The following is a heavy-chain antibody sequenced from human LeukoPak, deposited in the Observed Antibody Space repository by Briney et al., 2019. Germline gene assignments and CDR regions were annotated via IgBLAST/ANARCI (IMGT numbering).Heavy chain of an antibody. CDR2: ISSSSTYI. CDR1: GFTFSSYS. Sequence: GGSLRLSCAASGFTFSSYSMNWVRQAPGKGLEWVSSISSSSTYIYYADSVKGRFTISRDNAKNSLYLQMNSLRVEDTAVYYCARVGCSGGRCSGYGMDVWGQGTTVTVSS. V-gene: IGHV3-21*01. CDR3: ARVGCSGGRCSGYGMDV. J-gene: IGHJ6*02. D-gene: IGHD2-15*01.